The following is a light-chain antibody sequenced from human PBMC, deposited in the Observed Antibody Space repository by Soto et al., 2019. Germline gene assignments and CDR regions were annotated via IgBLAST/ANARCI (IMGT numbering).Light chain of an antibody. CDR3: QQYGSSAYT. V-gene: IGKV3-20*01. J-gene: IGKJ2*01. CDR1: QSVSSSY. Sequence: EIVLTPSPGTLSLSPVERATLSCRASQSVSSSYLAWYQQKPGHAPRLLIYGASSRATGIPDRFSGSGSGTDFTLTISRLEPEDFAVYYGQQYGSSAYTFGQGTKLEIK. CDR2: GAS.